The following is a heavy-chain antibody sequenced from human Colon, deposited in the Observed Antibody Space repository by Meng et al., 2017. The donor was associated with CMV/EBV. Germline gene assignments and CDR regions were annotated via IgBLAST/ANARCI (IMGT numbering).Heavy chain of an antibody. D-gene: IGHD6-6*01. J-gene: IGHJ4*02. V-gene: IGHV5-51*01. CDR2: IYPGDSDT. CDR3: ARARDVYSSSSDFDY. Sequence: KVSCKGSGYSFTSYWIGWVRQMPGKGLEWMGIIYPGDSDTRYSPSFQGQVTISADKSISTAYLQWSSLKASDTAMYYCARARDVYSSSSDFDYWGQGTLVTVSS. CDR1: GYSFTSYW.